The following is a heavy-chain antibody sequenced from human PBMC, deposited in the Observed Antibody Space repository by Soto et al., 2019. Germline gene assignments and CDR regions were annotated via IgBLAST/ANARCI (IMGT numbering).Heavy chain of an antibody. CDR1: GYTFTSYD. Sequence: ASVKVSCKASGYTFTSYDINWVRQATGQGLEWMGWMNPNSGNTGYAQKFQGRVTMTRNTSISTAYMELSSLRSEDTALFYFARGDYDFWSGYPHNWFDPWGQGTLVTVSS. J-gene: IGHJ5*02. D-gene: IGHD3-3*01. V-gene: IGHV1-8*01. CDR2: MNPNSGNT. CDR3: ARGDYDFWSGYPHNWFDP.